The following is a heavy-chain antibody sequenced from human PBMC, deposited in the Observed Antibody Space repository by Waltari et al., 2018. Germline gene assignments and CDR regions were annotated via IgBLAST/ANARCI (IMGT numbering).Heavy chain of an antibody. J-gene: IGHJ4*02. Sequence: QVQLVQSGAEVRKPGASVKVSCKASGYTFTSYAMHWVRQAPGQRLEWMGWINAGNGNTKYSQKFQGRVTITRDTSASTAYMELSSLRSEDTAVYYCARAAPRIYCSSTSCYALIYWGQGTLVTVSS. CDR2: INAGNGNT. CDR3: ARAAPRIYCSSTSCYALIY. CDR1: GYTFTSYA. D-gene: IGHD2-2*01. V-gene: IGHV1-3*01.